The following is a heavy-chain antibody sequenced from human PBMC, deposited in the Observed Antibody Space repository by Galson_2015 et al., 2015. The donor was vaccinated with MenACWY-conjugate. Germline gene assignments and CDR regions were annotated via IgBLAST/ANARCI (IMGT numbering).Heavy chain of an antibody. D-gene: IGHD2-15*01. CDR3: ARDRGYCTGGRCYRYFDF. CDR1: GFTFSSYS. V-gene: IGHV3-48*02. Sequence: SLRLSCAASGFTFSSYSMHWVRQAPGKGLEWVSYISSTTTIYHADSVKGRFTISRDNAKNSLYLQMNSVTDEDTAVYYCARDRGYCTGGRCYRYFDFWGQGTLVTVSS. CDR2: ISSTTTI. J-gene: IGHJ4*02.